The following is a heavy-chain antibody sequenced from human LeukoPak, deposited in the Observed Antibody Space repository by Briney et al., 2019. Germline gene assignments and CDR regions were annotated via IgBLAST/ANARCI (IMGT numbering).Heavy chain of an antibody. CDR2: ISGSDGST. Sequence: PGGSLRLSCAASGFTFSSYAMSWVRQAPGKGLEWVSAISGSDGSTYYADSVKGRFTISRDNSKNTLYLQMNSLRAEDTAVYYCAKDIVVVPAAKADYWGQGTLVTVSS. CDR3: AKDIVVVPAAKADY. J-gene: IGHJ4*02. CDR1: GFTFSSYA. V-gene: IGHV3-23*01. D-gene: IGHD2-2*01.